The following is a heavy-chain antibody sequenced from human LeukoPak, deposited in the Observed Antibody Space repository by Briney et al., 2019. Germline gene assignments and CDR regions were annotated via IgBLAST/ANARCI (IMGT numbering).Heavy chain of an antibody. D-gene: IGHD2/OR15-2a*01. CDR3: ARASASTRNAFDI. Sequence: GGPLRLSCAASGLTFSSYWMHGVRQAPGKGLVWVSRINSVGYSTFYADSVKGRFTISRDNAKNTVYLQMNSLRARGTAVYYCARASASTRNAFDIWGQGTMVTVSS. CDR2: INSVGYST. CDR1: GLTFSSYW. J-gene: IGHJ3*02. V-gene: IGHV3-74*01.